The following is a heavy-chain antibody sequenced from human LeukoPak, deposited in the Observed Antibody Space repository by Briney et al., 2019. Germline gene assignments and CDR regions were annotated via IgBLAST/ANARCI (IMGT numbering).Heavy chain of an antibody. CDR3: ARVWVRGTNWFDP. V-gene: IGHV1-8*01. CDR2: MNPNSGAT. CDR1: GYTFTSYD. D-gene: IGHD3-10*01. J-gene: IGHJ5*02. Sequence: ASVKVSCKASGYTFTSYDFNWLRQATGQGPEWMGWMNPNSGATGYAQKFQGRVTMTRSASINTAYMELTNLRSEDTAVYYCARVWVRGTNWFDPWGQGTLVTVSS.